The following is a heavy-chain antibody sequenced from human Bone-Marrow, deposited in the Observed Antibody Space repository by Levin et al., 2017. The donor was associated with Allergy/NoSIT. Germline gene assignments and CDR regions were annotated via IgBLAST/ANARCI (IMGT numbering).Heavy chain of an antibody. Sequence: LRLSCTVSGGSISSGGYYWSWLRQHPGMGLEWIGYIFDSGSTYYNPSLKRRVTISESTSKNLFSLKLSSVTAADTAVYYCARGGIVGATRPWAFDIWGQGTMVTVSS. V-gene: IGHV4-31*03. CDR1: GGSISSGGYY. CDR2: IFDSGST. CDR3: ARGGIVGATRPWAFDI. J-gene: IGHJ3*02. D-gene: IGHD1-26*01.